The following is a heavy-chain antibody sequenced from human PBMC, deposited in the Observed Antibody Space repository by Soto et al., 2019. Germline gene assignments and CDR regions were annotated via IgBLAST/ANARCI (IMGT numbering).Heavy chain of an antibody. Sequence: GGSLRLSCEASGLTFRNNGMHWVRQAPGKGLEWVAVISYDGNNKYYADSVKGRFTISRDNSKNTVYLQMNNLRAEDTAMYYCAKGGSGNYLTYYYYYGMDVWGQGTTVTVSS. CDR1: GLTFRNNG. CDR3: AKGGSGNYLTYYYYYGMDV. J-gene: IGHJ6*02. V-gene: IGHV3-30*18. CDR2: ISYDGNNK. D-gene: IGHD3-22*01.